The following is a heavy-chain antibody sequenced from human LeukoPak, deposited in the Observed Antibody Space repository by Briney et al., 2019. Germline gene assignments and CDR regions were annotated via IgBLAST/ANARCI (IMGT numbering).Heavy chain of an antibody. Sequence: GGSLRLSCAASGFTFSSYDMHWVRQATGKGLEWVSAIGTAGDTYYPGSVKGRFTISRENAKNSLYLQMNSLRAGDTAVYYCAREGRTEAYYYSMDVWGQGTTVTVSS. J-gene: IGHJ6*02. CDR3: AREGRTEAYYYSMDV. V-gene: IGHV3-13*01. CDR2: IGTAGDT. CDR1: GFTFSSYD. D-gene: IGHD1-1*01.